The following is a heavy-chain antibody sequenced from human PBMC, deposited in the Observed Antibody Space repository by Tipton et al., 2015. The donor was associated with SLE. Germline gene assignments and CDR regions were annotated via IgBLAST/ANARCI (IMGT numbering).Heavy chain of an antibody. CDR3: PRDTGEMATSHPDAFDI. CDR1: GGSISSSSYY. Sequence: TLSLTCTVSGGSISSSSYYWSWIRQHPGKGLEWIGYIYYSGSTYYNPSLKSRVTISVDTSKNQFSLRLSSATAADTAVYYCPRDTGEMATSHPDAFDIWGQGTMVTVSS. J-gene: IGHJ3*02. D-gene: IGHD5-24*01. CDR2: IYYSGST. V-gene: IGHV4-30-4*08.